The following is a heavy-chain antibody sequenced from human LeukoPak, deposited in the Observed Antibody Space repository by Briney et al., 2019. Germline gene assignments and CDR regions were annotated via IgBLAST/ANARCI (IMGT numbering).Heavy chain of an antibody. CDR2: INPSGGST. V-gene: IGHV1-46*01. CDR3: AKSRVRGSFDY. D-gene: IGHD3-16*01. CDR1: GYTFTSYY. J-gene: IGHJ4*02. Sequence: ASVKVSCKASGYTFTSYYMHWVRQAPGQGLEWMGIINPSGGSTSYAQKFQGRVTMTRDTSTSTVYMELSSLRSEDTALYYCAKSRVRGSFDYWGQGTLVTVSS.